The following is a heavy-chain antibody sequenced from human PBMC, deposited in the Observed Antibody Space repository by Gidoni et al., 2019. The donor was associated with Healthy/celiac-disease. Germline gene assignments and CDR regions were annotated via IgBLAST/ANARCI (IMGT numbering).Heavy chain of an antibody. CDR1: GRSISSYY. Sequence: QVQLQESGPGLVTPSETLSLTCPVSGRSISSYYWSWIRQPAGKGLEWIGRIYTSGSTNYNPSLKSRVTMSVDTSKNQFSLKLSSVTAADTAVYYCARVTWSPASYGMDVWGKGTTVTVSS. V-gene: IGHV4-4*07. CDR2: IYTSGST. D-gene: IGHD3-16*01. J-gene: IGHJ6*04. CDR3: ARVTWSPASYGMDV.